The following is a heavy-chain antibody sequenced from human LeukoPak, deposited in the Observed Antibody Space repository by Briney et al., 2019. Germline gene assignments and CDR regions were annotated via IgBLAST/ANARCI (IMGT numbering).Heavy chain of an antibody. CDR2: INHSGST. D-gene: IGHD2-2*01. V-gene: IGHV4-34*01. CDR1: GGSFSGYY. Sequence: SETLSLTCAVYGGSFSGYYWSWIRQPPGKGLEWIGEINHSGSTNYNPSLKSRVTISEDTSKNQFSLKLSSVTAADTAVYYCARDIVVVPAATYEDWFDPWGQGTLVTVSS. CDR3: ARDIVVVPAATYEDWFDP. J-gene: IGHJ5*02.